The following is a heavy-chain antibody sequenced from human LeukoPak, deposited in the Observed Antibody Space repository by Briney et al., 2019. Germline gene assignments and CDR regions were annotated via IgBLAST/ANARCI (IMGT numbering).Heavy chain of an antibody. J-gene: IGHJ5*02. CDR3: AKGPYSDSSEWFHP. Sequence: GGSLRLSCAVSGFTFSSYAVGWVRQAPGKGLQWVSSISGNGGRTYYAASVKGRFTISRDNSKNTLYLQMNSLTAEDTAVYYCAKGPYSDSSEWFHPWGQGTLVTVSS. CDR1: GFTFSSYA. D-gene: IGHD6-6*01. V-gene: IGHV3-23*01. CDR2: ISGNGGRT.